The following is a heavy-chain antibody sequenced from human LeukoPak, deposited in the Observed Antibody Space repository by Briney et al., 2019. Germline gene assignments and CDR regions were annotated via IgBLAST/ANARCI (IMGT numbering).Heavy chain of an antibody. Sequence: GGSLRLSCAASGFTFSNYAMSWVRQAPGRGLEWVSTIVANGDTTYYADSVKGRFTISRDNSKDTLYVQMNSLRADDTALYYCAKGTRSSFRGYFEYWGQGTPVTVSP. CDR3: AKGTRSSFRGYFEY. J-gene: IGHJ4*02. V-gene: IGHV3-23*01. D-gene: IGHD2-2*01. CDR1: GFTFSNYA. CDR2: IVANGDTT.